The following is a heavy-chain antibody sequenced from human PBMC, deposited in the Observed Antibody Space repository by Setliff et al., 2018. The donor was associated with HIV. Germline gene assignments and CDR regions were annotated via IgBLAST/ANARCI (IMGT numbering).Heavy chain of an antibody. V-gene: IGHV4-39*01. J-gene: IGHJ4*02. CDR2: IYYSGST. D-gene: IGHD6-13*01. Sequence: SETLSLTCTVSGGSISSSSYYWGWIRQPPGKGLEWIGSIYYSGSTYSNPSLKSRVTISVDTSKNQFSLKLSSVTAADTSVYYCATYSSSWPDYWGQGTLVTVSS. CDR3: ATYSSSWPDY. CDR1: GGSISSSSYY.